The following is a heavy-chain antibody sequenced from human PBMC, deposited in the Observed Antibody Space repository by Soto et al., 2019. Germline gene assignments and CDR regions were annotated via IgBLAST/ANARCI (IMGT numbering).Heavy chain of an antibody. CDR3: ARDDYGDYGNFDY. Sequence: SLRLSCAASGFTFSSYAMHWVRQAPGKGLEWVAVISYDGSNKYYADSVKGRFTISRDNSKNTLYLQMNSLRAEDTAVYYCARDDYGDYGNFDYWGQGTLVTVSS. CDR1: GFTFSSYA. V-gene: IGHV3-30-3*01. J-gene: IGHJ4*02. D-gene: IGHD4-17*01. CDR2: ISYDGSNK.